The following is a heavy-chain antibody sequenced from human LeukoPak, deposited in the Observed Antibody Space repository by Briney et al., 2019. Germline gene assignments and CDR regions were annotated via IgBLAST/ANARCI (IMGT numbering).Heavy chain of an antibody. D-gene: IGHD3-10*01. CDR2: INPNSGGT. V-gene: IGHV1-2*02. J-gene: IGHJ5*02. CDR3: ARGDITMVRGVIIEDGGGFDP. Sequence: GASVKVSCKASGYTFTGYYMHWVRQAPGQGLEWMGWINPNSGGTNYAQKFQGRVTMTRDTSISTAYMELSRLRSDDTAVYYCARGDITMVRGVIIEDGGGFDPWGQGTLVTVSS. CDR1: GYTFTGYY.